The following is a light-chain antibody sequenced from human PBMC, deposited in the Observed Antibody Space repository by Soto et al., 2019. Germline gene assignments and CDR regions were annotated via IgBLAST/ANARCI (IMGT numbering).Light chain of an antibody. CDR3: QQYGSSRT. J-gene: IGKJ1*01. Sequence: EIVLTQSPGTLSLSPGERATLSCRASQSVSRNYLAWYQQKPGQAPRLLIYAASNRATGIPDRFRGSGSGTDFSLTISRLEPEDFAAYYCQQYGSSRTFGQGTKVEFK. CDR2: AAS. V-gene: IGKV3-20*01. CDR1: QSVSRNY.